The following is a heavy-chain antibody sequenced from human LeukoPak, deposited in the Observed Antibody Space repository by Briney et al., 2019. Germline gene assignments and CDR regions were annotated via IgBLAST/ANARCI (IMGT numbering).Heavy chain of an antibody. J-gene: IGHJ4*02. CDR1: GGSVSSGSYY. CDR3: AGDSVEWGSSGLDY. V-gene: IGHV4-61*01. D-gene: IGHD6-19*01. Sequence: SETLSLTCTVSGGSVSSGSYYWSWIRQPPGKGLEWIGYIYYSGSTNYNPSLKSRVTISVDTSKNQFSLKLSSVTAADTAVYYCAGDSVEWGSSGLDYWGQGTLVTVSS. CDR2: IYYSGST.